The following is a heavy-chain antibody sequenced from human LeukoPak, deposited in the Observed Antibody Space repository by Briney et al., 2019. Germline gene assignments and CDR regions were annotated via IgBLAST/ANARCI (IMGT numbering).Heavy chain of an antibody. CDR1: GFTFSSYW. CDR2: INSDGSST. V-gene: IGHV3-74*01. J-gene: IGHJ4*02. Sequence: GGSLRLSCAASGFTFSSYWMHWVRQAPGKGLVWVSRINSDGSSTSYADSVKGRFTISRDNAKNTLYLQMNSLRAEDTAVYYCARDSWNYYDSSGYYYGVCYFDYWGQGTLVTVSS. D-gene: IGHD3-22*01. CDR3: ARDSWNYYDSSGYYYGVCYFDY.